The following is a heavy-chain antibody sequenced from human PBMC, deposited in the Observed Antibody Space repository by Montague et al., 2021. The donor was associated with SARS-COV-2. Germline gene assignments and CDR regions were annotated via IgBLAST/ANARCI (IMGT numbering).Heavy chain of an antibody. CDR1: GDSISSSSYF. CDR3: ARAVIATAGPNSFDD. D-gene: IGHD6-13*01. J-gene: IGHJ4*02. Sequence: SDTLSLTCTVPGDSISSSSYFWDWIRQPPGKGLEWIGCIYYSGSTYYNPSPQSRVTISVDTSKNQFSLKLSSVTAADTAVYYCARAVIATAGPNSFDDWGQGTLVTVSS. V-gene: IGHV4-39*01. CDR2: IYYSGST.